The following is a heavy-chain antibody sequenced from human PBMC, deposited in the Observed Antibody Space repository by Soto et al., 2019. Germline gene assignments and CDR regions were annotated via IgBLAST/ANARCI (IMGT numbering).Heavy chain of an antibody. CDR3: ASPHHNCSSTSCYLPGDV. J-gene: IGHJ6*02. CDR2: ISHDAA. D-gene: IGHD2-2*01. CDR1: GFTFSGSY. V-gene: IGHV3-11*06. Sequence: PGGSLRLSCAGSGFTFSGSYMSWIRQTPGKGLEWVSYISHDAAYAKNADSVEGRFTISRDNAKNSLYLQMNSLRAEDTAVYYCASPHHNCSSTSCYLPGDVWGQGTTVTVSS.